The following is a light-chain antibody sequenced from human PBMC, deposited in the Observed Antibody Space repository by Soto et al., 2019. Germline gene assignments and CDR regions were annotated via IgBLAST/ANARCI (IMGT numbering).Light chain of an antibody. CDR2: AAS. V-gene: IGKV1-12*01. CDR1: QGVNRW. J-gene: IGKJ2*01. CDR3: HQNYLTPYT. Sequence: DIQMTQSPSSVAASVGDRVTLTCRASQGVNRWLAWYQQKPGKAPKVLIYAASSLQSGVPSRFSGSGSGTDFTLTISSLQPEDFATYYCHQNYLTPYTFGQGTKLEIK.